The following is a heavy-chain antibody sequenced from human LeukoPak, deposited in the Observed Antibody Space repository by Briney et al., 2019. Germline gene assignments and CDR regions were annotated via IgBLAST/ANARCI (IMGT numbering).Heavy chain of an antibody. D-gene: IGHD3-10*01. V-gene: IGHV1-8*03. J-gene: IGHJ4*02. CDR2: MNPNSGNT. CDR1: GYTFTNYD. Sequence: ASVKVSCKASGYTFTNYDINWVRQATGQGLEWMGWMNPNSGNTGYAQKFQGRVTITMDTSRSTAYMELSSLRSEDTAVYYCATGPLMPFADYYGSGSYHYWGQGTLVTVSS. CDR3: ATGPLMPFADYYGSGSYHY.